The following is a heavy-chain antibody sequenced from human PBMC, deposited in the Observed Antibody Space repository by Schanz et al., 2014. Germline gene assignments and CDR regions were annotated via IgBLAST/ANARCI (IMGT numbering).Heavy chain of an antibody. Sequence: QVQLVQSGDEVKKPGASVKVSCKASGYTFTSYGISWVRQAPGQGLEWMGWISPYNGNTNYAQKLQGRVTFTADKSTSTAYMELSSLKSEDTAVYYCARGYGDSPTDFWGQGTLVTVSS. J-gene: IGHJ4*02. CDR2: ISPYNGNT. CDR3: ARGYGDSPTDF. D-gene: IGHD4-17*01. V-gene: IGHV1-18*01. CDR1: GYTFTSYG.